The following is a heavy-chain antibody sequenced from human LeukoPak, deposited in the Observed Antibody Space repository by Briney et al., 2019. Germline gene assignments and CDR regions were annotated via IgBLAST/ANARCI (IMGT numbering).Heavy chain of an antibody. CDR3: AKDERNRRSGDSCY. D-gene: IGHD2-15*01. J-gene: IGHJ4*02. CDR2: ISGSGGST. CDR1: GFTFSSYA. Sequence: GGSLRLSCAASGFTFSSYAMSWVRQAPGEGLEWVSAISGSGGSTYYADSVKGRFTISRDNSKNTLYLQMNSLRAEDTAVYYCAKDERNRRSGDSCYWGQGTLVTVSS. V-gene: IGHV3-23*01.